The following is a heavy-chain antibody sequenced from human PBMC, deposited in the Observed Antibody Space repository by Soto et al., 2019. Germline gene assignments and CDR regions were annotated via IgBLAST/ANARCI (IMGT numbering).Heavy chain of an antibody. Sequence: GESLKISCKVSGYSFTSYWIAWVRQMPGKGLEWMAIINPGDSETKYSPSFEGQVIISADKSINTAYLQWSSLEASDTAMYYCARHATYYDILSGYYFDYWGQGTQVTVSS. J-gene: IGHJ4*02. V-gene: IGHV5-51*01. CDR1: GYSFTSYW. D-gene: IGHD3-9*01. CDR2: INPGDSET. CDR3: ARHATYYDILSGYYFDY.